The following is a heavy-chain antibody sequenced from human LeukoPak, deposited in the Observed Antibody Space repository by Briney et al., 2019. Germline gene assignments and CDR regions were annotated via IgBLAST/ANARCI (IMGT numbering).Heavy chain of an antibody. CDR1: SGSISSSNYY. Sequence: PSETLSLTCTVSSGSISSSNYYWGWIRQPPGKGLEWIGSIYYSGTTYYNPSLKSRVTISVDTSKNQFSLKLSPVTAADTAVYYCARHVCGSSSCYSPPYNWFDPCGQGTLVTVSS. CDR2: IYYSGTT. CDR3: ARHVCGSSSCYSPPYNWFDP. J-gene: IGHJ5*02. D-gene: IGHD2-2*01. V-gene: IGHV4-39*01.